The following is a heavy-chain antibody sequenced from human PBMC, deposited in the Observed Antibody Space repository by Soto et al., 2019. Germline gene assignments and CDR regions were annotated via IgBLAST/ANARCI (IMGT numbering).Heavy chain of an antibody. CDR2: IWYDGSNK. V-gene: IGHV3-33*01. CDR1: GFTFSSYG. J-gene: IGHJ4*02. Sequence: QVQLVESGGGVVQPGRSLRLSCAASGFTFSSYGMHWVRQAPGKGLEWVAVIWYDGSNKYYADSVKGRFTISRDNSKNTVYLQMNSLRDEDTAVYYCARDHCYGSGSYLVYLGQGTLVTVSS. D-gene: IGHD3-10*01. CDR3: ARDHCYGSGSYLVY.